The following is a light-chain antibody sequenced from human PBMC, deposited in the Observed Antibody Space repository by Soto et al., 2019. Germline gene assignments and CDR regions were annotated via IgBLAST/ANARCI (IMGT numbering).Light chain of an antibody. J-gene: IGLJ1*01. CDR3: ISYAGSDNFV. V-gene: IGLV2-8*01. Sequence: QSVLAQPPSASGSPGQSVTISCTGTSSDVGGYNYVSWYQQHPGKAPQLMIYEVSKRPSGVPDRFSGSKSGNTASLTVSGLQADDEADYYCISYAGSDNFVFGTGTKATVL. CDR1: SSDVGGYNY. CDR2: EVS.